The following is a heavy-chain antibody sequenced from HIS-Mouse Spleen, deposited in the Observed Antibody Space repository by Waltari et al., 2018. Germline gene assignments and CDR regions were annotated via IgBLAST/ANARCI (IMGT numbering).Heavy chain of an antibody. CDR1: GFTFSSYA. D-gene: IGHD1-26*01. CDR2: ISYDGSNK. V-gene: IGHV3-30*04. J-gene: IGHJ4*02. CDR3: ARSSVGAPPYFDY. Sequence: QVQLVESGGGVVQPGRSLRLSCAASGFTFSSYAMHWVRQAPGKGLEWVAVISYDGSNKYYADSVKGRFTISRDNSKNTLYLQMNSLRAEDTAVYYCARSSVGAPPYFDYWGQGTLVTVSS.